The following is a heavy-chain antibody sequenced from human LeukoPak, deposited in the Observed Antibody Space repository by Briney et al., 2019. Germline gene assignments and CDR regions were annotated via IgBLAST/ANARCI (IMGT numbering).Heavy chain of an antibody. J-gene: IGHJ4*02. V-gene: IGHV3-48*01. D-gene: IGHD3-22*01. CDR2: ISSSSSTI. Sequence: GGSLRLSCAASGFTFSSYSMNWVRQAPGKGLEWVSYISSSSSTIYYADSVKGRFTISRDNSKNTLYLQMNSLRAEDTAVYYCAKRPGYYYDSSGILGDYFDYWGQGTLVTVSS. CDR3: AKRPGYYYDSSGILGDYFDY. CDR1: GFTFSSYS.